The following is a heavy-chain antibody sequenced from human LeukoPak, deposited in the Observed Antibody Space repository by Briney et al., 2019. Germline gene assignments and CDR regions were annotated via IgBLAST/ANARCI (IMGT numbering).Heavy chain of an antibody. Sequence: GESLKISCKGSGYSFTSYWIGWVRQMPGKGLEWMGIIYPGDSDTRYSPSFQGQVTISADKSISTAYLQWSSLKASDTAMYYCARQPGYYYGSGRPQLFDYWGQGTLVTVSS. CDR1: GYSFTSYW. J-gene: IGHJ4*02. CDR2: IYPGDSDT. V-gene: IGHV5-51*01. CDR3: ARQPGYYYGSGRPQLFDY. D-gene: IGHD3-10*01.